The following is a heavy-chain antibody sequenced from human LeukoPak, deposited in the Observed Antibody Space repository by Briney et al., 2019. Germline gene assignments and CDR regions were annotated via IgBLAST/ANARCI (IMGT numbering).Heavy chain of an antibody. J-gene: IGHJ6*02. CDR2: IYCSGST. D-gene: IGHD6-19*01. CDR3: AKGIAVADYYYYGMDV. V-gene: IGHV4-59*01. Sequence: SETLSLTCTVSGGSISSYYWSWIRQPPGKGLEWIGYIYCSGSTNYNPSLKSRVTISVDTSKNQFSLKLSSVTAADTAVYYCAKGIAVADYYYYGMDVWGQGTTVTVSS. CDR1: GGSISSYY.